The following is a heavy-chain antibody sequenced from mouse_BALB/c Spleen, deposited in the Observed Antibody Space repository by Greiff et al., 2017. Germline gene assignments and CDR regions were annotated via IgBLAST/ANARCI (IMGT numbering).Heavy chain of an antibody. D-gene: IGHD2-14*01. V-gene: IGHV5-17*02. CDR3: ARDYRYYDYAMDY. CDR2: ISSGSSTI. CDR1: GFTFSSFG. J-gene: IGHJ4*01. Sequence: DVKLVESGGGLVQPGGSRKLSCAASGFTFSSFGMHWVRQAPEKGLEWVAYISSGSSTIYYADTVKGRFTISRDNPKNTLFLQMTSLRSEDTAMYYCARDYRYYDYAMDYWGQGTSVTVSS.